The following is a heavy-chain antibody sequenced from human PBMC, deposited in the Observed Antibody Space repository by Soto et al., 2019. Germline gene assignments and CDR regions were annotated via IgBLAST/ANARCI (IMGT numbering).Heavy chain of an antibody. CDR1: GFTFSSYG. V-gene: IGHV3-33*01. Sequence: QVQLVESGGGVVQPGRSLRLSCAASGFTFSSYGMHWVRQAPGKGLEWVAVIWYDGSNIYYADSVKGRFTISRDNSNSTLYLHMYGLRAEDTAVYYCARDRRSGWFCLDYWGQGPLVTVCS. CDR2: IWYDGSNI. D-gene: IGHD6-13*01. J-gene: IGHJ4*02. CDR3: ARDRRSGWFCLDY.